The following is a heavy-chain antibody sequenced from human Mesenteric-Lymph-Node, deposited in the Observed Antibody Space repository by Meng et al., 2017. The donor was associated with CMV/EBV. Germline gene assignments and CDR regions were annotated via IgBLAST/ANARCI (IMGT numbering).Heavy chain of an antibody. J-gene: IGHJ4*02. CDR2: VNPKSGDT. CDR1: GYTFVNYN. V-gene: IGHV1-8*03. Sequence: CKASGYTFVNYNINWVRQATGQGLEWMGRVNPKSGDTAYAENFQGRITVTKDTSTNTVYMDLNSLTTDDTAVYYCARHSSGWSNLDYWGQGALVTVSS. D-gene: IGHD6-19*01. CDR3: ARHSSGWSNLDY.